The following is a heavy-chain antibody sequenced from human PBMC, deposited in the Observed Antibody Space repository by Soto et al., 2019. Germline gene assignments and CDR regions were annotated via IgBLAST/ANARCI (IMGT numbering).Heavy chain of an antibody. CDR1: GFTFSSYS. CDR2: ISSSSSTI. V-gene: IGHV3-48*01. Sequence: PGGSLRLSCAASGFTFSSYSMNWVRQAPGKGLEWVSYISSSSSTIYYAESVKGRVTISRDNSKNSLYLQMNSLSAEDTAVTNPQGVHFDYWGQGTPVTVSS. D-gene: IGHD3-10*01. J-gene: IGHJ4*02. CDR3: QGVHFDY.